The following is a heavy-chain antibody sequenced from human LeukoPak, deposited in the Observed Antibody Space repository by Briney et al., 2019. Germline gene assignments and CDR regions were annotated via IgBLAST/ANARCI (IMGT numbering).Heavy chain of an antibody. V-gene: IGHV3-21*01. Sequence: LGGSLRLSCVASGFTFSSYALNWVRQAPGKGLEWVSCISSASSYIYYADSVKGGFAISRDNAKNSLYLQMNGLRAEDTALYYCARGPDYFDGSGSYPYYFDYWGQGSLVTVSS. CDR1: GFTFSSYA. CDR3: ARGPDYFDGSGSYPYYFDY. J-gene: IGHJ4*02. D-gene: IGHD3-22*01. CDR2: ISSASSYI.